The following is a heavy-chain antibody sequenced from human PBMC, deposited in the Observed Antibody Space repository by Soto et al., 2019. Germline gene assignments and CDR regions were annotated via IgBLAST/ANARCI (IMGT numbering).Heavy chain of an antibody. CDR1: GGSISSYY. V-gene: IGHV4-59*01. Sequence: SETLSLTCTVSGGSISSYYWSWIRQPPGKGLEWIGYIYYSGSTNYNPSLKSRVTISVDTSKNQFSLKLSSVTAADTAVYYCARGYYDSSGYLDAFVIWGQGTMVTVSS. CDR3: ARGYYDSSGYLDAFVI. D-gene: IGHD3-22*01. CDR2: IYYSGST. J-gene: IGHJ3*02.